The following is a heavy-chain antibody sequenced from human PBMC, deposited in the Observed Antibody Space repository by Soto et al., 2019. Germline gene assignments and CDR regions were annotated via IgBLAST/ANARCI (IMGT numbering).Heavy chain of an antibody. Sequence: PGGSLRLSCAASGFTFSNYVMSWVRQAPGRGLEWVSIISGGGSGTYYADSVKGRFTISRDNSKNTLYLQMNSLRAEDTAVYYCAKGDYCSSTSCYPLYYYGMDVWGQGTTVTAP. J-gene: IGHJ6*02. CDR2: ISGGGSGT. V-gene: IGHV3-23*01. CDR1: GFTFSNYV. CDR3: AKGDYCSSTSCYPLYYYGMDV. D-gene: IGHD2-2*01.